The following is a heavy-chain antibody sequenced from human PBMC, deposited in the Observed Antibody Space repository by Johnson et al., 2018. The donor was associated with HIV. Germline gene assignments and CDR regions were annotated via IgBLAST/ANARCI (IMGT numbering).Heavy chain of an antibody. CDR3: AKDQHGRLVPTVMRDDAFDI. D-gene: IGHD5-12*01. V-gene: IGHV3-33*03. Sequence: QVQLVESGGGVVQPGTSLRLSCAASGFTFNSYGIHWVRQAPGKGLEWVAFIWHDGRDVYYADSVKGRFTVSRDNSKNAVYLQMNSLGAGDTAVYYCAKDQHGRLVPTVMRDDAFDIWGQGTMVTVSS. CDR1: GFTFNSYG. CDR2: IWHDGRDV. J-gene: IGHJ3*02.